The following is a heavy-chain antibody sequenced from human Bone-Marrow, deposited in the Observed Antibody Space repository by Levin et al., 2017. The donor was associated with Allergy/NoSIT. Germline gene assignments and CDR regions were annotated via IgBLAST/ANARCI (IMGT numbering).Heavy chain of an antibody. CDR2: ISGSDGST. D-gene: IGHD2-8*02. J-gene: IGHJ4*02. Sequence: PGGSLRLSCAASGFTFNSYAMSWVRQAPGKGLEWVSAISGSDGSTYYAESVKGRFTISRDKSKNTLYLQMINLRAEDTAVYYCAKDANTGIPFDYWGQGTLVTVSS. CDR1: GFTFNSYA. V-gene: IGHV3-23*01. CDR3: AKDANTGIPFDY.